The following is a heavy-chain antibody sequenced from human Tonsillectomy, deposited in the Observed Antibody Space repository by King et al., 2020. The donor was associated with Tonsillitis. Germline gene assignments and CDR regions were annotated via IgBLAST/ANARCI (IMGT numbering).Heavy chain of an antibody. J-gene: IGHJ2*01. V-gene: IGHV4-30-2*01. Sequence: QLQESGSGLVKPSQTLSLTCAVSGGSISSGGYSWPWIRQPPGKDLEWIGYIYHSGNTYYNPSLKSRVFISVDRSKNQVSLKLTSVTAADTAVYYCARGDWYFDLWGRGTLVTVSS. CDR3: ARGDWYFDL. CDR2: IYHSGNT. CDR1: GGSISSGGYS. D-gene: IGHD3-10*01.